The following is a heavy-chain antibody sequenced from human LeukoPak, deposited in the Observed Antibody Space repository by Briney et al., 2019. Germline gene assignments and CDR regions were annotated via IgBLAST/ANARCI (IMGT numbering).Heavy chain of an antibody. J-gene: IGHJ4*02. Sequence: GGSLRLSCAASGFTFDDYAMHWVRQAPGKGLEWVSGISWNSGSIGYADSVKGRFTISRDNSKNSLYLQMNSLRTEDTALYYCAKDVAAAGIFDYWGQGTLVTVSS. CDR3: AKDVAAAGIFDY. CDR1: GFTFDDYA. CDR2: ISWNSGSI. D-gene: IGHD6-13*01. V-gene: IGHV3-9*01.